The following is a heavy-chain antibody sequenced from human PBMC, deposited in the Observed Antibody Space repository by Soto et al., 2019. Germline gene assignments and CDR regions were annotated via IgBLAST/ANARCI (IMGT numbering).Heavy chain of an antibody. V-gene: IGHV4-39*01. CDR2: FHYSGST. CDR1: GGSISSRDSY. J-gene: IGHJ4*02. Sequence: QVQVQESGPGLVRPSETLSLTCTVSGGSISSRDSYWGWIRQPPGKGLEWIGSFHYSGSTYYNPSLKSRVTISVDTPKNQFSLRVTSVTAADTAVYYCARGFGRSHFDYWGQGTLVTVSS. D-gene: IGHD3-16*01. CDR3: ARGFGRSHFDY.